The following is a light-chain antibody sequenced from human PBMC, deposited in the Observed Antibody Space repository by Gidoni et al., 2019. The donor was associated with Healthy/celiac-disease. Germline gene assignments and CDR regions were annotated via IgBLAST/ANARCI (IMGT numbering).Light chain of an antibody. CDR2: SNN. CDR3: AAWYDSLNGVV. Sequence: QSVLTQPPSASGTPGQRVTSPCSGSSSNIGSNTVNWYQQLPGPAPKLLIYSNNQRPSGVPDRFSGYKSGTSASLAISGLQSEDEADYYCAAWYDSLNGVVFGGGTKLTVL. J-gene: IGLJ2*01. CDR1: SSNIGSNT. V-gene: IGLV1-44*01.